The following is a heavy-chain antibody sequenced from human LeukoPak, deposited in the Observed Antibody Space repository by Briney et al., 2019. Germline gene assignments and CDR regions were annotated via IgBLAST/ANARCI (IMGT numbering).Heavy chain of an antibody. CDR1: GGSISSYY. D-gene: IGHD6-13*01. J-gene: IGHJ3*01. Sequence: SETLSLTCTVSGGSISSYYWSWIRQPAGKGLEWIGFVYYTGSTNYSPSLKSRVTISVDTSKNQFSLKLRSVTAADTAVYYCARISSSNWYNERGAFDVWGQGTMVTVSS. CDR2: VYYTGST. V-gene: IGHV4-59*01. CDR3: ARISSSNWYNERGAFDV.